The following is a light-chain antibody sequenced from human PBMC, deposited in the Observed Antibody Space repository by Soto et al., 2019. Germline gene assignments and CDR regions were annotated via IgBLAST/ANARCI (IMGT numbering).Light chain of an antibody. CDR2: EVS. CDR1: SSDVGGYNY. J-gene: IGLJ2*01. V-gene: IGLV2-14*01. CDR3: SSYRSSNTHVI. Sequence: QSALTQPASVSGSPGQSITISCTGTSSDVGGYNYVSWYQQHPGKARKLMIYEVSNRPSGVSNRFSGSKSGNTASLTISGLQAEDEADYYCSSYRSSNTHVIFGGGTELTVL.